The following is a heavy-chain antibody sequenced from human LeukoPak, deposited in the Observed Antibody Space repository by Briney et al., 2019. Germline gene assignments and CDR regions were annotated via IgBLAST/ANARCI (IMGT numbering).Heavy chain of an antibody. CDR2: IWNDGSNK. CDR1: GFTFSYFG. D-gene: IGHD3-22*01. CDR3: VRGGRDSSGYYYQYYFDY. J-gene: IGHJ4*02. V-gene: IGHV3-33*01. Sequence: PGGSLRLSCAASGFTFSYFGMHWVRQAPGKGLEWVAVIWNDGSNKYYADSVKGRFTISRDNSQYTLSLQMNSLRAEDTAVYYCVRGGRDSSGYYYQYYFDYWGQGTLVTVSS.